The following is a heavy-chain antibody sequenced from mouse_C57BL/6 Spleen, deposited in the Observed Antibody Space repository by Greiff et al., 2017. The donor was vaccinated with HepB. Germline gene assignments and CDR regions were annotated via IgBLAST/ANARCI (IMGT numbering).Heavy chain of an antibody. V-gene: IGHV5-4*03. CDR2: ISDGGSYT. J-gene: IGHJ4*01. CDR3: ARGGVPRMGY. Sequence: EVNVVESGGGLVKPGGSLKLSCAASGFTFSSYAMSWVRQTPEKRLEWVATISDGGSYTYYPDNVKGRFTISRDNAKNNLYLQMSHLKSEDTAMYYCARGGVPRMGYWGQGTSVTVSS. CDR1: GFTFSSYA. D-gene: IGHD1-1*02.